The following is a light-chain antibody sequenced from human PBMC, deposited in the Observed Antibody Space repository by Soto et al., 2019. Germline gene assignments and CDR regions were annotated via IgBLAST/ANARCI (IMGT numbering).Light chain of an antibody. V-gene: IGLV1-51*01. J-gene: IGLJ3*02. CDR1: SSNIGNNY. Sequence: QSVLTQPPSVSAAPGQKVTISCSGSSSNIGNNYVSWYQQLPGTAPKLLIYDNNKRPSGIPDRFSGSKSGTSATLGITGLQTGDEADYYCGTWDSSLSVGDWVFGGGTKLTVL. CDR2: DNN. CDR3: GTWDSSLSVGDWV.